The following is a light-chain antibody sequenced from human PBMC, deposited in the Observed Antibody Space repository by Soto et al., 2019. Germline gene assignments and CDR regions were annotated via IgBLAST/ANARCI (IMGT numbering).Light chain of an antibody. J-gene: IGLJ2*01. Sequence: QSVLTQPPSASGSPGQSVTISCTGTSSDVGGYNYVSWYQQHPGKAPKLMIYEVSKRPSGVPDRFSGSKSGNTASLTVSGIQAEDEADYYCSSYAGSNNIVVFGGGTQLTVL. CDR1: SSDVGGYNY. V-gene: IGLV2-8*01. CDR3: SSYAGSNNIVV. CDR2: EVS.